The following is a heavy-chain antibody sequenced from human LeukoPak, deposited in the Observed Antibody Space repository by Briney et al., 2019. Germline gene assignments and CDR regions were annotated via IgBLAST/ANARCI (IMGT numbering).Heavy chain of an antibody. Sequence: PGGSLRLSCAASGFTFDDYAMHWVRQAPGKGLEWVSGISWNSGSIGYADSVKGRFTISRDNAKNSLYLQMNSLRAEDTALYYCAKALETPSSWFDPWGQGTLVTVSS. CDR2: ISWNSGSI. J-gene: IGHJ5*02. CDR3: AKALETPSSWFDP. CDR1: GFTFDDYA. V-gene: IGHV3-9*01.